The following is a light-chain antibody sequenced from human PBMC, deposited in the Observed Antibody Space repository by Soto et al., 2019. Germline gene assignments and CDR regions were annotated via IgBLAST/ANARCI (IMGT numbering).Light chain of an antibody. CDR1: QSVSSD. CDR3: QHRRNSPPT. J-gene: IGKJ4*01. V-gene: IGKV3-11*01. CDR2: DAS. Sequence: EIVLTQSPATLSLSPGERATLSCRASQSVSSDLAWYQQKPGQAPRLLIDDASNRATGIPARFSGSGSGTDFTLTISRLEPEDFAVYYCQHRRNSPPTFGGGTKVEIK.